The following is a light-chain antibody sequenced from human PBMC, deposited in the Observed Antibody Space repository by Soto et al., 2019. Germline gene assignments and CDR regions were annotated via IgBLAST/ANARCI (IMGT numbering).Light chain of an antibody. CDR1: QNILST. V-gene: IGKV3-15*01. CDR2: GAS. CDR3: QQYNNWPIT. J-gene: IGKJ5*01. Sequence: EIVMTQSPATLSVSPGARATLCWGASQNILSTLAWYQQKPRKAPRILIYGASTSATGIPARFSGSGSGTEFTLTISSLQSEDFEIYYCQQYNNWPITFGQGTRLEIK.